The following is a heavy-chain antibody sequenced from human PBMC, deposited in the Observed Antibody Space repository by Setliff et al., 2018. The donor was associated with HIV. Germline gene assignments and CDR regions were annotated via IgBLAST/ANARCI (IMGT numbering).Heavy chain of an antibody. J-gene: IGHJ3*02. Sequence: ASVKVSCKASGYTFTNYAIHWVRQAPGQRLEWMGWINTGDGDTRYSQKFQGRVTITRDTSASTAYMELSGLRSEDTTIYYCARGAFWSGFLYAFDIWGQGTVVTVSS. D-gene: IGHD3-3*01. CDR2: INTGDGDT. CDR1: GYTFTNYA. CDR3: ARGAFWSGFLYAFDI. V-gene: IGHV1-3*04.